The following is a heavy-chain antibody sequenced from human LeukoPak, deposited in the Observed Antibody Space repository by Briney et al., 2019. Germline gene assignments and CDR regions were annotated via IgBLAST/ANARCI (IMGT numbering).Heavy chain of an antibody. CDR2: INLSSGST. Sequence: GASVKVSCKASGYTFTSYYMHWLRQAPGQGLEWMGIINLSSGSTTYAQKFQGRVAMTRDMSTNTVYMELNSLRSADTAIYYCAREGYCSGGTCHSGAHFQHWGQGTLVTVSS. J-gene: IGHJ1*01. CDR3: AREGYCSGGTCHSGAHFQH. V-gene: IGHV1-46*01. D-gene: IGHD2-15*01. CDR1: GYTFTSYY.